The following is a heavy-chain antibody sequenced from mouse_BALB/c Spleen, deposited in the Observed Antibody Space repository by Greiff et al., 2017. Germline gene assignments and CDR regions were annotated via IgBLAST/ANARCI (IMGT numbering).Heavy chain of an antibody. CDR1: GYTFTSYW. CDR3: ARSEYGNLFAY. D-gene: IGHD2-10*02. CDR2: INPSTGYT. V-gene: IGHV1-7*01. Sequence: VQLQQSGAELAKPGASVKMSCKASGYTFTSYWMHWVKQRPGQGLEWIGYINPSTGYTEYNQKFKDKATLTADKSSSTAYMQLSSLTSEDSAVYYCARSEYGNLFAYWGQGTLVTVSA. J-gene: IGHJ3*01.